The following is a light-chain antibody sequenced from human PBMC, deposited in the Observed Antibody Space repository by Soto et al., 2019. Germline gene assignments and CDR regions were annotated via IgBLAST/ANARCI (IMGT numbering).Light chain of an antibody. CDR3: YSFVGHSMSVV. J-gene: IGLJ2*01. V-gene: IGLV2-23*02. CDR1: SSDVGSSNL. CDR2: EVS. Sequence: QSALTQPASVSGSPGQSITISCTGTSSDVGSSNLVSWYQHPPDKAPKVIIYEVSKRPSGVSDRFSGSKSGNTAYLTISSLQAEDDTDYHCYSFVGHSMSVVFGGGTKLTVL.